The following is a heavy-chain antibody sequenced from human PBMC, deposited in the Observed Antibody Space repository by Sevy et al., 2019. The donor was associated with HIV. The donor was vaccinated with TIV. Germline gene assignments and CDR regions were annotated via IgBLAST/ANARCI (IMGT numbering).Heavy chain of an antibody. V-gene: IGHV3-7*01. Sequence: GGYLRLSCAASGFTFDDYWMQWVRQAPGQGLEWVANIRQDGNELYYADSVKGRFTISRDNAKESLFLQMTNLRVEDTATDYCARRYFDLWGQGTLVTVSS. J-gene: IGHJ4*02. CDR1: GFTFDDYW. CDR3: ARRYFDL. CDR2: IRQDGNEL.